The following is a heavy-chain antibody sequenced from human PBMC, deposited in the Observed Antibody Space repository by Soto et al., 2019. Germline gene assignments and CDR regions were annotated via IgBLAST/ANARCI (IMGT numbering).Heavy chain of an antibody. D-gene: IGHD4-17*01. CDR3: ARPGGYGDRRIDY. J-gene: IGHJ4*02. CDR2: ISYSGNT. V-gene: IGHV4-39*01. Sequence: QLQLQESGPGLVKPSETLSLTCSVSGGSISSSGYYWGWIRQPPGKGLEWIGSISYSGNTYYNPSLKSRVTISVDTSKNQFSLKLTSVTAADTAVYYCARPGGYGDRRIDYWGQGTLVSVSS. CDR1: GGSISSSGYY.